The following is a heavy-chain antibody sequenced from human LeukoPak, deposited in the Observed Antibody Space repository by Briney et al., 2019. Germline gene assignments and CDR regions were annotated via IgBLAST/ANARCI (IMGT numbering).Heavy chain of an antibody. CDR1: GFTFSSYG. V-gene: IGHV3-30*03. CDR2: ISYDGINK. D-gene: IGHD3-22*01. CDR3: ARDPLDSSGLMNWFDP. Sequence: GGSLRLSCAASGFTFSSYGMHWVRQAPGKGLEWVAVISYDGINKYYADSVKGRFTISRDNSKNTLYPQMNSLRTEDTAVYYCARDPLDSSGLMNWFDPWGQGTLVTVSS. J-gene: IGHJ5*02.